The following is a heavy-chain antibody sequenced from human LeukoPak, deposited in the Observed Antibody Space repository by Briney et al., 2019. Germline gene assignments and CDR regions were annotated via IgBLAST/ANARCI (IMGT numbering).Heavy chain of an antibody. CDR3: AKGRGSGWFCSTK. CDR2: IVGGGGNT. D-gene: IGHD6-19*01. V-gene: IGHV3-23*01. CDR1: GFTFSSYA. Sequence: GGSLRLSCAASGFTFSSYAMSWVRQAPGKGLEWVSTIVGGGGNTYYADSVKGRFTISRDNSKNTLYLQMNSLRAEDTAVYYCAKGRGSGWFCSTKWGQGTLVTVSS. J-gene: IGHJ4*02.